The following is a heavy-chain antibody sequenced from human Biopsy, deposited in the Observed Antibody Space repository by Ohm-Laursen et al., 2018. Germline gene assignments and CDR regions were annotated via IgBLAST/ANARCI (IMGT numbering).Heavy chain of an antibody. Sequence: SVKAFCKVSGYTLTDYFLHSARQAPGQGPEWMGWVIPSSGVTNYAQKFQGRVTMFRDTSATTGYMELCSLRSDDTAVYYCARDIMNPIGGLVARSDVFDVWGQGTMVTVSS. CDR3: ARDIMNPIGGLVARSDVFDV. CDR1: GYTLTDYF. CDR2: VIPSSGVT. D-gene: IGHD3-16*02. J-gene: IGHJ3*01. V-gene: IGHV1-2*02.